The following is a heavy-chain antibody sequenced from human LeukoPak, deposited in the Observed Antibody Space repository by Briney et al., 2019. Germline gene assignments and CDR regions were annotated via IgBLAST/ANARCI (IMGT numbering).Heavy chain of an antibody. V-gene: IGHV3-21*01. J-gene: IGHJ4*02. CDR3: ARQIASYYDFWSGNDRFDGFDY. Sequence: PGVSLRLSCAASGFTFSSYSMNWVRQAPGKGLEWVSSISSSSSYIYYADSVKGRFTISRDNAKNSLYLQMNSLRAEDTAVYYCARQIASYYDFWSGNDRFDGFDYWGQGTLVTVSS. CDR2: ISSSSSYI. D-gene: IGHD3-3*01. CDR1: GFTFSSYS.